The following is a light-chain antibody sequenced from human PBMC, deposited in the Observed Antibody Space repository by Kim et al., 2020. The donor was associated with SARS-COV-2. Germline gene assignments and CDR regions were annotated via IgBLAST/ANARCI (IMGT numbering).Light chain of an antibody. CDR1: SSNIGANYD. CDR3: QAFDSALSGSL. CDR2: GNN. J-gene: IGLJ3*02. V-gene: IGLV1-40*01. Sequence: QRVTISCTGSSSNIGANYDVHWYQQFPGRAPKLLIYGNNNRPSGVPDRFSGSKSGTSASLAVTGLQAEDEGDYYCQAFDSALSGSLFGGGTKLTVL.